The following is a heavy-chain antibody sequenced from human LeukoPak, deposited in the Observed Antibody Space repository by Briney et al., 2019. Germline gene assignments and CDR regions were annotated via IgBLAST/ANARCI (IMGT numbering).Heavy chain of an antibody. CDR1: GGYISSYY. Sequence: SETLSLTCTVSGGYISSYYWSWIRQPPGEGLEGIGYIYYSGSTNYNPSLKSRVTISVDTSKNQFSLKLSSVTAADTAVYCCARGDYHTLDYWGQGTLVTVSS. V-gene: IGHV4-59*01. CDR2: IYYSGST. J-gene: IGHJ4*02. D-gene: IGHD4-11*01. CDR3: ARGDYHTLDY.